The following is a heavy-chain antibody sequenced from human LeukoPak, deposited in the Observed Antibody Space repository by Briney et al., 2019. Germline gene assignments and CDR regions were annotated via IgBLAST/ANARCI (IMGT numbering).Heavy chain of an antibody. CDR1: GFTVSSNY. J-gene: IGHJ4*02. CDR3: ASLYGSGNYYPSDY. CDR2: IYYSGRT. Sequence: PGGSLRLSCAASGFTVSSNYMSWVRQAPGKGLEWIGTIYYSGRTYYTPSLKSRVTMSVDTSKNQFSLRVSSVTAADTAVYYCASLYGSGNYYPSDYWGQGTLVTVSS. D-gene: IGHD3-10*01. V-gene: IGHV4-59*04.